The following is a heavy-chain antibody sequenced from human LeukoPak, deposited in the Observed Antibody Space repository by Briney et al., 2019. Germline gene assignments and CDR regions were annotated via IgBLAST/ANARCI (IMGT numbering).Heavy chain of an antibody. CDR2: ISSSSTYI. J-gene: IGHJ5*02. V-gene: IGHV3-21*01. Sequence: GGSLRLSCAASGFPFSSYSMNGVRQAPGRGREWVSSISSSSTYIYYADSVKGRFTISRDNAKNSLHLQMNSLRAEDTAVYYCARGQRGVRRKNWFDPWGQGTLVTVSS. CDR1: GFPFSSYS. CDR3: ARGQRGVRRKNWFDP. D-gene: IGHD1-1*01.